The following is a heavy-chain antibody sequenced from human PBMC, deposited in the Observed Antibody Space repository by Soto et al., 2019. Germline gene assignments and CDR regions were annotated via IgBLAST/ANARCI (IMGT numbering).Heavy chain of an antibody. J-gene: IGHJ4*02. CDR1: GDSISTNDSY. CDR3: ARRYGSVFDY. CDR2: IYYSGST. D-gene: IGHD6-19*01. V-gene: IGHV4-61*08. Sequence: PSETLSVTCSVAGDSISTNDSYWNCRRQPPGKGLEWIGYIYYSGSTNYNPSLKSRVTISVDTSKNQFSLKLSSVTAADTAVYYCARRYGSVFDYWGQGTLVTVSS.